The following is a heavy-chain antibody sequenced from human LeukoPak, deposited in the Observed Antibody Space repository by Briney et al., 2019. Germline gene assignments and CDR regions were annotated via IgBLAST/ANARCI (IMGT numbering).Heavy chain of an antibody. J-gene: IGHJ4*02. CDR2: INHSGST. V-gene: IGHV4-34*01. D-gene: IGHD3-22*01. CDR1: GGSFSGYY. Sequence: SETLSLTCAVYGGSFSGYYWSWIRQPPGKGLEWIGEINHSGSTNYNPSLKSRVTISVDTSKNQFSLRLSSVTAADTAVYYCARGYLHYYYDSSGYYNYWGQGTLVTVSS. CDR3: ARGYLHYYYDSSGYYNY.